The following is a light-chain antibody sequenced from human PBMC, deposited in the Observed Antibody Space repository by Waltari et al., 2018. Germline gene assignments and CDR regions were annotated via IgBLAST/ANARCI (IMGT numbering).Light chain of an antibody. Sequence: EIVLTQSPGTLSLSPGERATLSCRASQSVSNMLAWYQQKPGQAPRLLIYDTSNRATGIPARFSGSGSGTDFTLTISSLEPEDCAVYYCQQRSNWPPTFGQGTKVEI. CDR3: QQRSNWPPT. J-gene: IGKJ1*01. CDR2: DTS. CDR1: QSVSNM. V-gene: IGKV3-11*01.